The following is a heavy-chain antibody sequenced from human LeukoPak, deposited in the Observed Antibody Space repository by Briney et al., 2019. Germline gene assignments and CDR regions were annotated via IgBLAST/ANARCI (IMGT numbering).Heavy chain of an antibody. Sequence: PGGSLRLSCAASGFTVSSTYMSWVRQAPGKGLEWVSVIESGGRTYYADSVKGRFTISRDSSKNTLYLQMNSLGAEDTAFYFCARENGHIYGYAFLDQWGQGTLVTVSS. J-gene: IGHJ4*02. CDR2: IESGGRT. CDR3: ARENGHIYGYAFLDQ. D-gene: IGHD5-18*01. V-gene: IGHV3-53*01. CDR1: GFTVSSTY.